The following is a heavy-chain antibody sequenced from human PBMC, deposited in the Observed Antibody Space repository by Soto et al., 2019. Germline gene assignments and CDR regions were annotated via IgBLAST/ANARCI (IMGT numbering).Heavy chain of an antibody. CDR2: IYYSGST. V-gene: IGHV4-59*01. D-gene: IGHD3-3*01. Sequence: PSETLSLTCTVSGGSISSYYWSWIRQPLGKGLEWIGYIYYSGSTNYNPSLKSRVTISVDTSKNQFSLKLSSVTAADTAVYYCARDLHGITIFGVVIDYMDVWGKGTTVTVSS. CDR3: ARDLHGITIFGVVIDYMDV. J-gene: IGHJ6*03. CDR1: GGSISSYY.